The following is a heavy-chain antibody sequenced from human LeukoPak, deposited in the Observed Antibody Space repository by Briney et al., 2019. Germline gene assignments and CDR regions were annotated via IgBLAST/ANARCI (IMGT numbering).Heavy chain of an antibody. CDR3: AGGGQWLINS. Sequence: GGSLRLSCAASGFTFDDYAMHWVRQAPGKGLEWVSLVSRDGADTQYADSVKGRFTISRDSSKNNVYLQMSSLRTEDTALYYCAGGGQWLINSWGQGTLVTVSS. D-gene: IGHD6-19*01. CDR2: VSRDGADT. V-gene: IGHV3-43*02. CDR1: GFTFDDYA. J-gene: IGHJ4*02.